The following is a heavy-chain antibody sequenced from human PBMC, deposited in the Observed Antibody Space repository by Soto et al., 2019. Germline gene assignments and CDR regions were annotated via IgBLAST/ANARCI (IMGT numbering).Heavy chain of an antibody. CDR3: PREDVSEY. D-gene: IGHD3-16*01. J-gene: IGHJ4*01. V-gene: IGHV3-21*01. CDR2: ISSSGSYI. CDR1: GFTFNTYS. Sequence: GVSLRLSCAASGFTFNTYSMNWVRQSPGKGLEWVSSISSSGSYIYYADSVKGRFTISRDNAKDLMYLKMKSLKAEDTAVYYGPREDVSEYLGNGILFSVSS.